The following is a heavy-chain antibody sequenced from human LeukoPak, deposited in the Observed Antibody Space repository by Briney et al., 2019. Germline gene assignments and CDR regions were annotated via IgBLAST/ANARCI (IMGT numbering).Heavy chain of an antibody. J-gene: IGHJ5*02. V-gene: IGHV1-2*02. CDR3: ARGRIAARRGPNWFDP. D-gene: IGHD6-6*01. CDR2: INPNSGGT. Sequence: ASVKVSCKASGYTFTGYYMHWVRQAPEQGLEWMGWINPNSGGTNYAQKFQGRVTMTRDTSISTAYMELSRLRSDDTAVYYCARGRIAARRGPNWFDPWGQGTLVTVSS. CDR1: GYTFTGYY.